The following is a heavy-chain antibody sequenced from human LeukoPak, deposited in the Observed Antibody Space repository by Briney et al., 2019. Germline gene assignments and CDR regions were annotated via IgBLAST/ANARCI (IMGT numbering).Heavy chain of an antibody. D-gene: IGHD1-26*01. CDR3: AKGGKWDVTPFDY. CDR2: SGGGGST. J-gene: IGHJ4*02. CDR1: GFTFTSYS. Sequence: GRSLRLSCAASGFTFTSYSMNWVRQAPGKGLEWVSTSGGGGSTYYADSVKGRFTISRDNSKNTLYLQVNSLRAEDTAVYYCAKGGKWDVTPFDYWGQGTLVTVSS. V-gene: IGHV3-23*01.